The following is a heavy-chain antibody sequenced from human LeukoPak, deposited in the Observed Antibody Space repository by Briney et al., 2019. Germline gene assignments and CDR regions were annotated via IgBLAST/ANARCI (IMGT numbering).Heavy chain of an antibody. CDR1: GFTFSSYS. J-gene: IGHJ4*02. CDR3: ARDWAMIVPRYFDY. D-gene: IGHD3-22*01. Sequence: QPGGSLRLSCAASGFTFSSYSMNWVRQAPGKGLEWVSYISSSSSTIYYADSVKGRFTISRDNAKNSLYLQMNSLRAEDTAVYYCARDWAMIVPRYFDYWGQGTLVTVSS. V-gene: IGHV3-48*04. CDR2: ISSSSSTI.